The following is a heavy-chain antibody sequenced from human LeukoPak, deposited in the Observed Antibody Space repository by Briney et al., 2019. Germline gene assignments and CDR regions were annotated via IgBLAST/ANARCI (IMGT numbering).Heavy chain of an antibody. J-gene: IGHJ5*02. CDR1: GGPFSGYY. CDR2: INHSGST. D-gene: IGHD3-9*01. V-gene: IGHV4-34*01. CDR3: AREADYDILTGHGVWFDP. Sequence: SETLSLTCAVYGGPFSGYYWSWIRQPPGKGLEWIGEINHSGSTNYNPSLKSRVTISVDTSKNQFSLKLSSVTAADTAVYYCAREADYDILTGHGVWFDPWGQGTLVTVSS.